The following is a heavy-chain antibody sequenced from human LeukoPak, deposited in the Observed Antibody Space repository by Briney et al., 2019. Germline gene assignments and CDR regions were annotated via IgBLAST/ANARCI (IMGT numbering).Heavy chain of an antibody. D-gene: IGHD1-1*01. CDR1: GFTFSDYY. V-gene: IGHV3-11*01. J-gene: IGHJ3*02. CDR3: ARGQLEPGNVDAFDI. Sequence: GGSLRLSCAASGFTFSDYYMSWIRQAPGKGLEWVSYISGSGSTIYYADSAKGRFTISRDNAKNSLYLQMNSLRAEDTAVYYCARGQLEPGNVDAFDIWGQGTMVTVSS. CDR2: ISGSGSTI.